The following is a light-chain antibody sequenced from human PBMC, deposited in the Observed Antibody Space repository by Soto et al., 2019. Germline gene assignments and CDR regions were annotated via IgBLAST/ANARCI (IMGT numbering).Light chain of an antibody. CDR2: RAS. J-gene: IGKJ1*01. CDR1: ESISTW. Sequence: DIQMTQSPSSLSASVGDRVTITCRASESISTWLAWYQQKPGKAPKLLIYRASSLESGVPPRFSGDGSETEFTLTISSLQRDDFGTYYCQQYSRLWSFGQGTKVEIE. CDR3: QQYSRLWS. V-gene: IGKV1-5*03.